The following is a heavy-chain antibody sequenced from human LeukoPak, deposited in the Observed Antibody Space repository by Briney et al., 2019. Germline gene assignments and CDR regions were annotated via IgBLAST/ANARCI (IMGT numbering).Heavy chain of an antibody. D-gene: IGHD5-24*01. CDR3: AITATSERGAFDY. CDR2: ISSSSSYI. V-gene: IGHV3-21*01. Sequence: GGSLRLSCAASGFTFSSYSMNWVRQAPGKGLEWVSSISSSSSYIYYADSVKGRFTISRDNAKNSLYLQMNSLRAEDTAVYYYAITATSERGAFDYWGQGTLVTVSS. J-gene: IGHJ4*02. CDR1: GFTFSSYS.